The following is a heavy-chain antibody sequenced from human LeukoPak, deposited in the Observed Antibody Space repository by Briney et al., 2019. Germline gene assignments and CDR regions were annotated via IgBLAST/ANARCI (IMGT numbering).Heavy chain of an antibody. Sequence: GGSLRLSCAASGFTFSSYAMSWVRQAPGKGLEWVSSITGSSASTYYADSVNGRFTISRDNSKNTLYLQMNSLRAEDTAVYYCAKDSSADDSSGYSYYFDYWGQGTLVTVSS. CDR3: AKDSSADDSSGYSYYFDY. V-gene: IGHV3-23*01. CDR1: GFTFSSYA. D-gene: IGHD3-22*01. J-gene: IGHJ4*02. CDR2: ITGSSAST.